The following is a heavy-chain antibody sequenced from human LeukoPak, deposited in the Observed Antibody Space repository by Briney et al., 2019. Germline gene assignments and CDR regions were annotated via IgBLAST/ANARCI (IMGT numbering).Heavy chain of an antibody. CDR3: ARVRGIAAAASFDP. Sequence: PSETLSLTCTVSGGSISSGSYYWGWIRQPPGKGLEWIGSIYYSGTTYYNPSLKSRVTISVDTSKNQFSLKLSSVTAADTAVYYCARVRGIAAAASFDPWGQGTLVTVSS. V-gene: IGHV4-39*07. CDR1: GGSISSGSYY. CDR2: IYYSGTT. J-gene: IGHJ5*02. D-gene: IGHD6-13*01.